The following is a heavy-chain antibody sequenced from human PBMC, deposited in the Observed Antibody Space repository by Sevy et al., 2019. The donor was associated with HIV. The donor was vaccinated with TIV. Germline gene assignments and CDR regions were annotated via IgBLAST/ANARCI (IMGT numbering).Heavy chain of an antibody. CDR2: ISSAGSYI. D-gene: IGHD3-22*01. CDR3: ARNLDYYDTSAFYS. CDR1: GFTFSYYD. J-gene: IGHJ5*01. Sequence: GGSLRLSCAASGFTFSYYDMNWVRQAPGKGLEWVSSISSAGSYIKYGDSVKGRFTISRDNAKNSLYLQMNSLRAEDTAVYLCARNLDYYDTSAFYSWGQGTPVTVSS. V-gene: IGHV3-21*01.